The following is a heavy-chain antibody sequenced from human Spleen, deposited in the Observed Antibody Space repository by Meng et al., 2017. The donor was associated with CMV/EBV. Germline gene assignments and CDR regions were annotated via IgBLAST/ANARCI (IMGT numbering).Heavy chain of an antibody. Sequence: ASVQVSCKASGYTFSGYYMHWVRQAPGQGLEWMGWINPHSGDTDYAQNFQGRVTMTRDTSISTAYMELSRLRYDDTAIYYCAKGGQGSQSLDYWGQGTLVTVSS. V-gene: IGHV1-2*02. CDR3: AKGGQGSQSLDY. CDR1: GYTFSGYY. D-gene: IGHD5-24*01. J-gene: IGHJ4*02. CDR2: INPHSGDT.